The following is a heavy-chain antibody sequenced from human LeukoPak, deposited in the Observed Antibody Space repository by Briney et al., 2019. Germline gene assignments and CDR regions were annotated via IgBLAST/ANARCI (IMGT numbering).Heavy chain of an antibody. CDR2: INHSGST. CDR1: GGSFSGYY. CDR3: ARVGATRGYSSSWYGSWFDP. Sequence: SETLSLTCAVYGGSFSGYYWSWIRQPPGKGLEWIGEINHSGSTNYNPSLKSRVTISVDTSKNQFSLKLSSVTAADTAVYYCARVGATRGYSSSWYGSWFDPWGQGTLVTVSS. V-gene: IGHV4-34*01. J-gene: IGHJ5*02. D-gene: IGHD6-13*01.